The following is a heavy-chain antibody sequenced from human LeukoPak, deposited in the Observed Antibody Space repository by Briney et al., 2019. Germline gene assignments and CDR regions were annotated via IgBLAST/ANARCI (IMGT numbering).Heavy chain of an antibody. CDR1: GGTFRGYY. D-gene: IGHD3-10*01. V-gene: IGHV4-34*01. CDR2: IDHTGST. J-gene: IGHJ5*02. Sequence: ASETLSLTCAVSGGTFRGYYWSWIRQPPGKGLARIGEIDHTGSTNYNPSLESRVTLSVDTSKSQVSLNLNSVTAADTAVYYCARGLRFHVGSGNWFDLWGQGTLVTVSS. CDR3: ARGLRFHVGSGNWFDL.